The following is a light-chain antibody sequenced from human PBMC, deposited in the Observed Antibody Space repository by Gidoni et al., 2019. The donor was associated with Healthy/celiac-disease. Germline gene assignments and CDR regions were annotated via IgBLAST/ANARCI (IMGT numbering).Light chain of an antibody. CDR1: QSVNSSY. CDR3: QQYGSSPLT. J-gene: IGKJ4*01. Sequence: IVLTQSPATLPLSPEERATRSCGASQSVNSSYLAWYQQKPGLAPRLLIYDASSRATGLPDRFSGSGSGTDFTLTISRLEPEDFAVYYCQQYGSSPLTFGGGTKVEIK. CDR2: DAS. V-gene: IGKV3D-20*01.